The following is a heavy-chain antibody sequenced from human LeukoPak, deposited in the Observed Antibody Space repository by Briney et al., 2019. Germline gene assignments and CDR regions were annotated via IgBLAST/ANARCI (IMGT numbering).Heavy chain of an antibody. V-gene: IGHV1-18*01. J-gene: IGHJ4*02. Sequence: GASVKVSCKASGYTFTSYGISWVRRAPGQGLEWMGWISAYNGNTNYAQKLQGRVTMTTDTSTSTAYMELRSLRSDDTAVYYCARDREVLRFLEWFLTDWGQGTLVTVSS. CDR3: ARDREVLRFLEWFLTD. D-gene: IGHD3-3*01. CDR1: GYTFTSYG. CDR2: ISAYNGNT.